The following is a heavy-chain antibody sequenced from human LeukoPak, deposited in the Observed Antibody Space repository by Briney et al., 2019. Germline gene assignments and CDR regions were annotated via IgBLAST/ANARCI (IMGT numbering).Heavy chain of an antibody. Sequence: GGSLRLSCVGSGFTFSNYALTWVRQAPGKGLEWVSGISSSGGTTYYADSVKGRFTISRDNSKNTLYLQINSLRAEDMAAYYCAKEGYPADDYWGQGTLVTVSS. V-gene: IGHV3-23*01. CDR3: AKEGYPADDY. D-gene: IGHD5-12*01. CDR1: GFTFSNYA. CDR2: ISSSGGTT. J-gene: IGHJ4*02.